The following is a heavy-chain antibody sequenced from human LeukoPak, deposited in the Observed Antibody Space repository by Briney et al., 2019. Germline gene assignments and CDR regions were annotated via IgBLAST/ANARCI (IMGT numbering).Heavy chain of an antibody. CDR3: ARDRAVTTHSQERDFDY. D-gene: IGHD4-11*01. CDR2: TSAYNGNT. CDR1: GYIFTSYG. V-gene: IGHV1-18*01. J-gene: IGHJ4*02. Sequence: ASVKVSCKASGYIFTSYGISWVRQAPGQGLEWMGWTSAYNGNTNYAQKLQGRVTMTTDTSTSTAYTELRSLRSGDTAVYYCARDRAVTTHSQERDFDYWGQGTLVTVSS.